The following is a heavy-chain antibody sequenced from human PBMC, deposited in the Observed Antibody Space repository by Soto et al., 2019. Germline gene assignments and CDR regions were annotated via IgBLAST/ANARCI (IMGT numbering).Heavy chain of an antibody. Sequence: ASVKVSCKASGYTFTSYGSSWVRQAPGQGLEWMGWISAYNGNTNYAQKLQGRVTMTTDTSTSTAYMELRSLRSDDTAVYYCARADFWSGSGWFDPWGQGTLVTVSS. CDR2: ISAYNGNT. V-gene: IGHV1-18*01. J-gene: IGHJ5*02. D-gene: IGHD3-3*01. CDR1: GYTFTSYG. CDR3: ARADFWSGSGWFDP.